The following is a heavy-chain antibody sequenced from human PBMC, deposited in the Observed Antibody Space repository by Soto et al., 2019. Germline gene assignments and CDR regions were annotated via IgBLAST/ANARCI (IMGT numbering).Heavy chain of an antibody. Sequence: EVQLLESGGGLVQPGGSLRLSCAASGFTFSNYAMSWVRQAPGKGLEWVSGIGGSGDSPYYADSVKGRFTISRDNSRKTLYLQMNSLRAEDTAVYYCAKEDEYYDSVGYYARVAEYFHQWGQGTLVTVSS. J-gene: IGHJ1*01. CDR2: IGGSGDSP. CDR1: GFTFSNYA. CDR3: AKEDEYYDSVGYYARVAEYFHQ. V-gene: IGHV3-23*01. D-gene: IGHD3-22*01.